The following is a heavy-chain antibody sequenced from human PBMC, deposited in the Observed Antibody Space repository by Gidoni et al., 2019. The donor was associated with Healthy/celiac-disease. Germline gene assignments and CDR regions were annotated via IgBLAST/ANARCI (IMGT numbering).Heavy chain of an antibody. J-gene: IGHJ4*02. CDR3: ASFLAVAGIDY. Sequence: QVQLQESGPGLVKPSETLSLPCPVSGGSISSYYWSWIRQPPGKGLEWIGYIYYSGSTNYNPSLKSRVTISVDTSKNQFSLKLSSVTAADTVVYYCASFLAVAGIDYWGQGTLVTVSS. V-gene: IGHV4-59*01. CDR2: IYYSGST. D-gene: IGHD6-19*01. CDR1: GGSISSYY.